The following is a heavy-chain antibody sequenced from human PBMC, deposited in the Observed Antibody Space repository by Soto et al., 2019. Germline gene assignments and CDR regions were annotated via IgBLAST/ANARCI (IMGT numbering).Heavy chain of an antibody. CDR1: GYTLVTYY. V-gene: IGHV1-46*01. CDR2: INPSGPIT. D-gene: IGHD2-15*01. CDR3: ARHVGKDHDY. Sequence: EASVKVSCKASGYTLVTYYMHWVRQAPGQGLERMGIINPSGPITTYAQKFQGRVTLTRDMSTSTVYMELSSLRSEDTAVYYCARHVGKDHDYWGQGTLVTVSS. J-gene: IGHJ4*02.